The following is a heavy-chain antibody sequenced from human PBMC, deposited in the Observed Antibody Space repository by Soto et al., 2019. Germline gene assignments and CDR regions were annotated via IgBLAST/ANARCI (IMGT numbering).Heavy chain of an antibody. Sequence: SETLSLTCTVSGGSISSCADYWSWILQHPGKGLEWIGYIYYSGSTYYNPSLKSRVNISVDKSKKQFSLKVRSVTAADKAVYYCARDSAQYSRSWAYFQHWGQGTLVTVSS. CDR2: IYYSGST. D-gene: IGHD6-6*01. V-gene: IGHV4-31*03. J-gene: IGHJ1*01. CDR3: ARDSAQYSRSWAYFQH. CDR1: GGSISSCADY.